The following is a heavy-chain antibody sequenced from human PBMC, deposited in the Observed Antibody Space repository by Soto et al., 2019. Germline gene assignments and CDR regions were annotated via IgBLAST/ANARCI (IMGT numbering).Heavy chain of an antibody. CDR3: AGGGNYIGVPVAVAGPTRWVEP. CDR1: GYTFTSFG. Sequence: QVQLVQSGAEVKNPGASVKVSCKASGYTFTSFGINWVRQAPGQGLEWMGGIRGYDGNPNYAQKFQGRVTMTTETSTXXXXMELRRXXXXXTXVYFCAGGGNYIGVPVAVAGPTRWVEPWGQGTLVTVSS. J-gene: IGHJ5*02. CDR2: IRGYDGNP. V-gene: IGHV1-18*01. D-gene: IGHD6-19*01.